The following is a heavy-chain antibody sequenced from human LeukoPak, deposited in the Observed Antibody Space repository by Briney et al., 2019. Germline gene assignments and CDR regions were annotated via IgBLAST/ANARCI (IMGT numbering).Heavy chain of an antibody. CDR2: IYTSGST. Sequence: PSETLSLTCTVSGGSISSGSYYWSWIRQPAGKGLEWIGRIYTSGSTNYNPSLKSRVTISVDTSKNQFSLKLSSVTAADTAVYYCARGLASSIAARGAFDIWGQGTMVTVSS. CDR3: ARGLASSIAARGAFDI. CDR1: GGSISSGSYY. V-gene: IGHV4-61*02. D-gene: IGHD6-6*01. J-gene: IGHJ3*02.